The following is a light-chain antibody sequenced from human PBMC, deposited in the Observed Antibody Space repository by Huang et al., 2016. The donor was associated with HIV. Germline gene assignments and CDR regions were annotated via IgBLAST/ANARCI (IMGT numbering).Light chain of an antibody. CDR3: QQSYSTPFT. J-gene: IGKJ3*01. CDR2: AAS. CDR1: QTLNSY. V-gene: IGKV1-39*01. Sequence: DIQMTQSPSSLSASVGDRVTVTCRASQTLNSYLNWYQQQPGKAPRLLIYAASTLESGVPSRVSGSGSGTDFTLTISSLQPEDFATYYCQQSYSTPFTFGPGTKLDIK.